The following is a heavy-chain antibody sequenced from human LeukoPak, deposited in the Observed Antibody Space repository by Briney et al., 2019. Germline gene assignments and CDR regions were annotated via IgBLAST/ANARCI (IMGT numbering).Heavy chain of an antibody. V-gene: IGHV3-7*01. J-gene: IGHJ4*02. CDR2: MNVHGSDK. D-gene: IGHD5-18*01. CDR1: GFTFTNHW. CDR3: TRGDGRGRSDGAV. Sequence: GGSLRLSCGASGFTFTNHWMGWVRQAPENGLEWVAIMNVHGSDKYHLDSVKGRFTISRDNAKNTLYLQMTGLRVADTALYYCTRGDGRGRSDGAVWGPGTLVTVSS.